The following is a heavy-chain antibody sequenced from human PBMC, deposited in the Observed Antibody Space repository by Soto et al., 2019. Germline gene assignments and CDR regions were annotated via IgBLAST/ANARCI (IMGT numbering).Heavy chain of an antibody. V-gene: IGHV3-23*01. CDR1: GFTFSSYA. CDR2: ISGGGGNI. J-gene: IGHJ4*02. CDR3: AKDNGDPFGYFDY. Sequence: GGSLRLSCAASGFTFSSYAMNWVRQAPGKGLEWVSGISGGGGNIYYADSVKGRFTFSRDNSKNTLYLQMNNLRADDTAVYYCAKDNGDPFGYFDYWGQGTLVTVSS. D-gene: IGHD4-17*01.